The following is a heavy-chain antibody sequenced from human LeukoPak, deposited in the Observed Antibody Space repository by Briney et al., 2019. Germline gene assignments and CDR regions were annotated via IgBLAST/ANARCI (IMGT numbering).Heavy chain of an antibody. CDR3: ARDPGMKSFYYYYYMDV. D-gene: IGHD1-1*01. CDR2: ISSSGSTI. CDR1: GFTFSSYE. J-gene: IGHJ6*03. V-gene: IGHV3-48*03. Sequence: GGSLRLSCAASGFTFSSYEMNWVRQAPGKGLEWVSYISSSGSTIYYADSVKGRFTISRDNAKNSLYLQMNSLRAEDTAVYYCARDPGMKSFYYYYYMDVWGKGTTVTVSS.